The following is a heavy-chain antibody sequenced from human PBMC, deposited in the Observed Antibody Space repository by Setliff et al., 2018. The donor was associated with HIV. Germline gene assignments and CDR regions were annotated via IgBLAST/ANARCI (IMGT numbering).Heavy chain of an antibody. CDR1: GYTFTSYG. CDR2: IIPLFNKS. CDR3: ARDRFCSRGSCYEPNWFDP. V-gene: IGHV1-69*13. D-gene: IGHD2-15*01. J-gene: IGHJ5*02. Sequence: SVKVSCKASGYTFTSYGISWVRQAPGQGLEWMGGIIPLFNKSNNAQKFQVRVTITADESTSTAYMELKSLRSEDSAVYYCARDRFCSRGSCYEPNWFDPWGQGTLVTVSS.